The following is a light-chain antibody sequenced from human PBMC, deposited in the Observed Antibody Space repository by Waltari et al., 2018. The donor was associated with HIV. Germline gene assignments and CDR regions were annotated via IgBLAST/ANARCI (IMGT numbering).Light chain of an antibody. Sequence: SISCRSSQSLLHSNGYNYLDWYLQKPGQSPQLLIYLGSNRASGVPDRFSGSGSGTDFTLKISRVEAEDVGVYYCMQALQTPITFGQGTRLEIK. V-gene: IGKV2-28*01. CDR2: LGS. J-gene: IGKJ5*01. CDR3: MQALQTPIT. CDR1: QSLLHSNGYNY.